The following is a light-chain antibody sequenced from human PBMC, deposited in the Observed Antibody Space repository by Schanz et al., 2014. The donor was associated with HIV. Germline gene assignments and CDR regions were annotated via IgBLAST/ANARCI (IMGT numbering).Light chain of an antibody. Sequence: QSALTQPRSVSGSPGQSVTISCTGTSSDVGSYNYVSWYQQRPGKAPKLMIYDVTKRPSGVPDRFSGSKSGNTASLTISGLQSEDEADYYCAAWDDSLNGPVFGGGTKLTVL. CDR3: AAWDDSLNGPV. J-gene: IGLJ3*02. V-gene: IGLV2-11*01. CDR2: DVT. CDR1: SSDVGSYNY.